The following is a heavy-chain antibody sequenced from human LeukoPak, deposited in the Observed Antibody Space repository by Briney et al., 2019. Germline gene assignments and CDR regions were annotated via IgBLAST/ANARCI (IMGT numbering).Heavy chain of an antibody. J-gene: IGHJ4*02. V-gene: IGHV3-23*01. CDR2: ISGSGVRT. CDR3: ARGKTGDS. CDR1: GFTFSSYS. D-gene: IGHD7-27*01. Sequence: GGSLRLSCAASGFTFSSYSVSWVRQAPGKGLEWVSGISGSGVRTYYADSVKGRFTISRDNSKNTLYLQMDSLRAEDTAVYYCARGKTGDSWGQGTLVTVSS.